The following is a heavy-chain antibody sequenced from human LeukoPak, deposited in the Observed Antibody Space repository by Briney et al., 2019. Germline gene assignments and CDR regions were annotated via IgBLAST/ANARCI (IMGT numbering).Heavy chain of an antibody. Sequence: PSETLSLTCAVYGGSFSGYYWSWIRQPPGKGLEWIGEINHSGSTNYNPSLKSRVTISVDTSKNRFSLKLSSVTAADTAVYYCARGQRSQYYYDSSGYSTTPFDYWGQGTLVTVSS. V-gene: IGHV4-34*01. J-gene: IGHJ4*02. CDR1: GGSFSGYY. CDR3: ARGQRSQYYYDSSGYSTTPFDY. D-gene: IGHD3-22*01. CDR2: INHSGST.